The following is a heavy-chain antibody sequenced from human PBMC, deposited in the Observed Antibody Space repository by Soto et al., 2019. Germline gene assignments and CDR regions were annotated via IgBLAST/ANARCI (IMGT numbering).Heavy chain of an antibody. CDR1: GFTFSRYA. D-gene: IGHD6-19*01. V-gene: IGHV3-23*01. Sequence: HPGGSLRLSCAASGFTFSRYAMSWVRQAPGKGLEWVSAISRSGDSTYYADSVKGRFTISRDNSKNTLYLHMNSLRAADRAGYYCAKDASDSSGHWGQGTLVTVAS. J-gene: IGHJ4*02. CDR3: AKDASDSSGH. CDR2: ISRSGDST.